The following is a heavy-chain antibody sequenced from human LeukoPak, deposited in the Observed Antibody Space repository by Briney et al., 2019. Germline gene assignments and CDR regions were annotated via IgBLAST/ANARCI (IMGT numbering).Heavy chain of an antibody. J-gene: IGHJ6*04. CDR2: INHSGRT. V-gene: IGHV4-34*01. CDR3: ARAIVVVPAAIHYYYGMDV. CDR1: GGSFSGYY. Sequence: PSETLSLTCAVYGGSFSGYYWSWVRQPPGKGLEWIGEINHSGRTNNNPSLRSRVTISVAPSKNQFSLKLSSVTAADTAVYYCARAIVVVPAAIHYYYGMDVWGKGTTVTVSS. D-gene: IGHD2-2*01.